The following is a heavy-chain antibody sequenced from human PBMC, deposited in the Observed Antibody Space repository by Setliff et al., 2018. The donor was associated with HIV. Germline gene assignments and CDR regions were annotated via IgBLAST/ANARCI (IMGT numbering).Heavy chain of an antibody. D-gene: IGHD1-26*01. CDR2: ISGSGGST. Sequence: LRLSCAASGFTFSSYAMSWVRQAPGKGLEWVSAISGSGGSTYYADSVKGRFTISTDNSKNTLYLQMNSLRAEDTAVYYCAKPLTQWGVSPYHYAVDVWGQGTTVTVSS. CDR1: GFTFSSYA. CDR3: AKPLTQWGVSPYHYAVDV. V-gene: IGHV3-23*01. J-gene: IGHJ6*02.